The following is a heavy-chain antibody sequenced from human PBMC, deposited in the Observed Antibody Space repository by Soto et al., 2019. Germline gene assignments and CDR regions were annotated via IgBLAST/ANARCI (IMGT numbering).Heavy chain of an antibody. CDR2: IYYSGST. CDR1: GGSISSSSYY. CDR3: ARLNIVAY. J-gene: IGHJ4*02. V-gene: IGHV4-39*01. D-gene: IGHD5-12*01. Sequence: TSETLSLTCTVSGGSISSSSYYWGWIRQPPGKGLEWIGSIYYSGSTYYNPSLKSRVTISVDTSKNQFSLKLSSVTAADTAVYYCARLNIVAYWGQGTLVTVSS.